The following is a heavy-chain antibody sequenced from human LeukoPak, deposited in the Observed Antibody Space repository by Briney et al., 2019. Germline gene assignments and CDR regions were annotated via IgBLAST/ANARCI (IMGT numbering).Heavy chain of an antibody. CDR1: GYTFTGYD. Sequence: ASVRVSCKASGYTFTGYDINWARQAPGPGLEWMGWMNPHTGDTGYAQKFQGRVTMTRNTSIDTAYMELSGLRSEDSAVYYCTRGSLSGSSRDYWGQGTLVTVSS. CDR3: TRGSLSGSSRDY. V-gene: IGHV1-8*01. J-gene: IGHJ4*02. D-gene: IGHD1-26*01. CDR2: MNPHTGDT.